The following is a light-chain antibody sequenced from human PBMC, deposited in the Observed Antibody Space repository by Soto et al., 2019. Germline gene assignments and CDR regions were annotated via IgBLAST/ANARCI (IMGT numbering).Light chain of an antibody. J-gene: IGKJ1*01. CDR3: QQYNSYPWT. CDR1: ETISSW. Sequence: DIQMTQSPSTLSASVGARVIITCRASETISSWLAWYQQKPGQAPTLLIYDASILEAGVPSRFSGSGSAAQFTLTISSLQPDDLATYYCQQYNSYPWTFGQGTKVEIK. V-gene: IGKV1-5*01. CDR2: DAS.